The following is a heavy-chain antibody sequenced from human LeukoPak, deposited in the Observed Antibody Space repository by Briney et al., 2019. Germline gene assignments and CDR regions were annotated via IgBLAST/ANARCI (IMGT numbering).Heavy chain of an antibody. V-gene: IGHV3-7*05. Sequence: AGGSLRLSCAASGFTFKNYWMSWVRQAPGKGLEWVANIKQDGSEKYYVDSVKGRFTISRDNAKNSLYLQMNSLRAGDTAMYYCARAGYSRGWFAYYWGQGALVTVSS. D-gene: IGHD6-19*01. CDR1: GFTFKNYW. J-gene: IGHJ4*02. CDR2: IKQDGSEK. CDR3: ARAGYSRGWFAYY.